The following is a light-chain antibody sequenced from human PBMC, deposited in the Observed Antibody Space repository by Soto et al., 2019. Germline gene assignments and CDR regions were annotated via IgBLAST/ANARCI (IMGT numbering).Light chain of an antibody. CDR1: SSNIGAGYN. J-gene: IGLJ3*02. V-gene: IGLV1-40*01. CDR2: GNS. CDR3: QSYDRSLSGSGV. Sequence: QSVLTQPPSVSGAPGQRVTISCTGSSSNIGAGYNVHWYQQPPGTAPKLLIYGNSNRPSGVPDRFSASKTGTSASLAITGLQAEDEADYYCQSYDRSLSGSGVFGGGTKLTVL.